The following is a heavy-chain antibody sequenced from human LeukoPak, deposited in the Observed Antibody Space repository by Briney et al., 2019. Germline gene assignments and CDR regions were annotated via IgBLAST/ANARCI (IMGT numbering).Heavy chain of an antibody. J-gene: IGHJ5*02. CDR3: ARGFTTGTPKRGNNWFDP. CDR2: INHSGST. V-gene: IGHV4-34*01. D-gene: IGHD1-1*01. CDR1: GGSFSGYY. Sequence: SETLSLTCAVYGGSFSGYYWSWIRQPPGKGLEWIGEINHSGSTNYNPSLKSRVTISVGTSKNQFSLKLSSVTAADTAVYYCARGFTTGTPKRGNNWFDPWGQGTLVTVSS.